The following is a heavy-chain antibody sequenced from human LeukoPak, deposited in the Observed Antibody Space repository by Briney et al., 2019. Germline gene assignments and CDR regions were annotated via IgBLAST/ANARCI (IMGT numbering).Heavy chain of an antibody. CDR3: AKYWVATASGAFDY. J-gene: IGHJ4*02. Sequence: PSGTLSLTCAVSGGSISSSNWWSWVRQAPGKGLEWVSAISGSGGSTYYADSVKGRFTISRDNSKNTLYLQMNSLRAEDTAVYYCAKYWVATASGAFDYWGQGTLVTVSS. CDR1: GGSISSSN. CDR2: ISGSGGST. D-gene: IGHD5-12*01. V-gene: IGHV3-23*01.